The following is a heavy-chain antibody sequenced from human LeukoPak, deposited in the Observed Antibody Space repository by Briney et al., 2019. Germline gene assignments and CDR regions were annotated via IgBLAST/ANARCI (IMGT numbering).Heavy chain of an antibody. Sequence: GGSLRLSCAASGFTFSSYSMNWVRQAPGKGLEWVSYISSSSSTIYYADSVKGRFTISRGNAKNSLYLQMNSLRDEDTAVYYCARDGIAIFAGPYYYYGMDVWGQGTTVTVSS. D-gene: IGHD3-3*01. J-gene: IGHJ6*02. CDR1: GFTFSSYS. V-gene: IGHV3-48*02. CDR3: ARDGIAIFAGPYYYYGMDV. CDR2: ISSSSSTI.